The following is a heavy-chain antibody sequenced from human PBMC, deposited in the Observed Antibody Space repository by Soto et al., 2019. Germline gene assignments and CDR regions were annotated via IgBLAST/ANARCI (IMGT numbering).Heavy chain of an antibody. J-gene: IGHJ5*02. Sequence: PSETLSLTCTVSGGSISSGDYYWSWIRQPPGKGLEWIGYIYYSGSTYYNPSLKSRATISVDTSKNQFSLKLSSVTAADTAVYYCARYFRGVSIAARYWFDPWGQGTLVTVSS. D-gene: IGHD6-6*01. CDR3: ARYFRGVSIAARYWFDP. CDR2: IYYSGST. V-gene: IGHV4-30-4*01. CDR1: GGSISSGDYY.